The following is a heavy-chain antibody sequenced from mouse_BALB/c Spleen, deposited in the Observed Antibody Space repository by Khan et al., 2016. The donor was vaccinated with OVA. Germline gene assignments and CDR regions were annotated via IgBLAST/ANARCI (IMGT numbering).Heavy chain of an antibody. CDR1: GFIFSSYS. V-gene: IGHV5-6*01. CDR2: ISSGGDYT. J-gene: IGHJ3*01. Sequence: EVELVESGGDLVKPGGSLKLSCAASGFIFSSYSMSWVRQTPDKRLEWVATISSGGDYTYYPDSVKGRFTISRDDAKNTLYLQMSSLKSEDTAMYYCASPLTGSFAYWGQGTLVTVSS. CDR3: ASPLTGSFAY. D-gene: IGHD4-1*01.